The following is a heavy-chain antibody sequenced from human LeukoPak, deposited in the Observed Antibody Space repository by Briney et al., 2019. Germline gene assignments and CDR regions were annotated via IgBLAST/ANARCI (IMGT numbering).Heavy chain of an antibody. J-gene: IGHJ3*02. CDR3: ARGGLISLANTPLGAFDI. Sequence: PSETLSLTCIISGASISSSAYYWGWIRQPPGKGLEWIGTIYYSRNTYYNPSLQSRVTISVDTSKNQFSLKLSSVTAADTAVYYCARGGLISLANTPLGAFDIWGQGTMVSVSS. D-gene: IGHD3/OR15-3a*01. CDR1: GASISSSAYY. CDR2: IYYSRNT. V-gene: IGHV4-39*07.